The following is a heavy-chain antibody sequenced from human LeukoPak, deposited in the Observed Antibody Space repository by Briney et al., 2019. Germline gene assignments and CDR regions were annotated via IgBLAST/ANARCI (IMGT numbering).Heavy chain of an antibody. CDR1: WYSIYSGCL. Sequence: LEAPCLTSGVPWYSIYSGCLWVWVRQAPGEGVGMIGSIYHSGSTYYNPSLKSRVTISVDTSKNQFSLKLSSVTAADTAVYYCARGGAATGNFDYWGQGTLVTVSS. D-gene: IGHD2-15*01. V-gene: IGHV4-38-2*01. J-gene: IGHJ4*02. CDR2: IYHSGST. CDR3: ARGGAATGNFDY.